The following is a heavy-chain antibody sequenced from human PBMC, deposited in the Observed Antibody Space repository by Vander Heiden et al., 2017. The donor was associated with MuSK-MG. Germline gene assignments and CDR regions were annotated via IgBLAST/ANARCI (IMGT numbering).Heavy chain of an antibody. V-gene: IGHV4-34*01. CDR2: INDRGTT. CDR3: ARGGFGGHSS. Sequence: QVQLQQWGAGLFNPSDTLSLTCALSGGSFSAYWWTWIRQPPGKGLEWIGEINDRGTTNYNPSLKSRVTISVDSSRNQFSLKLRSVTAADTAVYYCARGGFGGHSSWGQGTLVTVSA. D-gene: IGHD3-10*01. CDR1: GGSFSAYW. J-gene: IGHJ4*02.